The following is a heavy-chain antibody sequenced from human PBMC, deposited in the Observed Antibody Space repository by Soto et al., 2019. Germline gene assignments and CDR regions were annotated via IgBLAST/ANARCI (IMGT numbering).Heavy chain of an antibody. V-gene: IGHV3-30-3*01. J-gene: IGHJ4*02. Sequence: PGGSLRLSCAASGFTFSSYAMHWVRQAPGKGLEWVAVISYDGSNKYYADSVKGRFTISRDNSKNTLYLQMNSLRAEDTAVYYCARGYYDSSGYHLPDYWGQGTLVTVSS. CDR1: GFTFSSYA. CDR2: ISYDGSNK. CDR3: ARGYYDSSGYHLPDY. D-gene: IGHD3-22*01.